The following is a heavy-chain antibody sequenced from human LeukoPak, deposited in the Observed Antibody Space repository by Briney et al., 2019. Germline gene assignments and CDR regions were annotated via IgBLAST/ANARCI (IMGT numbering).Heavy chain of an antibody. CDR2: INAYNGNT. D-gene: IGHD4-23*01. CDR3: ARVEGRTVVTLAFDI. V-gene: IGHV1-18*01. CDR1: GYTFTSYG. J-gene: IGHJ3*02. Sequence: ASVKVSCKASGYTFTSYGISWVRQAPGQGLEWMGWINAYNGNTNYAQKLQGRVTMTTDTSTSTAYMELRSLRSDDTAVYYCARVEGRTVVTLAFDIWGQGTMVTVSS.